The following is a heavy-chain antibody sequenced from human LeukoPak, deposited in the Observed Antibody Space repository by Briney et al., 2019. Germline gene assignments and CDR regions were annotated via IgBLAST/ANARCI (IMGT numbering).Heavy chain of an antibody. D-gene: IGHD3-22*01. V-gene: IGHV1-3*01. CDR2: INAGNGKT. J-gene: IGHJ5*02. CDR3: ARDWTYYYDSSGYYLYNWFDP. CDR1: RYTFTSYA. Sequence: GASVKVSFKASRYTFTSYAMHWVRQAPGQRLEWLEWINAGNGKTKHSQKFQGRVTITRDTSASTAYMELSSLRSEDTAVYYCARDWTYYYDSSGYYLYNWFDPWGQGTLVTVSS.